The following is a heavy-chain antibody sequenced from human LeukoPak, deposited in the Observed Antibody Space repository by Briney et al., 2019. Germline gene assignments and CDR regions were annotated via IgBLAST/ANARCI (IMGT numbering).Heavy chain of an antibody. V-gene: IGHV1-69*13. CDR3: ARDVGYCSGGSCYSP. D-gene: IGHD2-15*01. Sequence: ASVQVSCQASGGTFSSYAISWVRQAPGQGLEWMGGIIPIFGTANYAQKFQGRVTITADESTSTAYMELSSLRSEDTAVYYCARDVGYCSGGSCYSPWGQGTLVTVSS. CDR1: GGTFSSYA. CDR2: IIPIFGTA. J-gene: IGHJ5*02.